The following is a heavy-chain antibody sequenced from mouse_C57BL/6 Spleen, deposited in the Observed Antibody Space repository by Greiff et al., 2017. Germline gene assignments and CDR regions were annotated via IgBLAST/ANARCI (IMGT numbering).Heavy chain of an antibody. D-gene: IGHD1-2*01. Sequence: LQQSGAELVRPGSSVKLSCKASYFTFMACAMHWVKQRPGHGLEWIGSFTMYSDATEYSENFKGKATLTANTSSSTVYMELSSLTSEAAEIYYCGRTLRGGYFDDWGTGTTVTVSS. CDR1: YFTFMACA. CDR2: FTMYSDAT. V-gene: IGHV1-49*01. CDR3: GRTLRGGYFDD. J-gene: IGHJ1*03.